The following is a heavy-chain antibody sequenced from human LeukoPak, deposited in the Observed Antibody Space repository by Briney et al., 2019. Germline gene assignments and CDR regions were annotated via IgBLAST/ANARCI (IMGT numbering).Heavy chain of an antibody. J-gene: IGHJ4*02. CDR2: ISSSSSYI. CDR1: GFTYSSYS. D-gene: IGHD3-22*01. Sequence: GGSLRLSCAASGFTYSSYSMNWVRQAPGKGLEWVSSISSSSSYIYYADSVKGRFTISRDNAKNSLYLQMNSLRAEDTAVYYCTMYYYDKAGLDYWGQGTLVTVSS. CDR3: TMYYYDKAGLDY. V-gene: IGHV3-21*01.